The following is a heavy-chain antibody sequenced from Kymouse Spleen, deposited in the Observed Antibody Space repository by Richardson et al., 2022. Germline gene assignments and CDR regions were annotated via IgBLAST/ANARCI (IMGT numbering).Heavy chain of an antibody. CDR3: AREGGWNYEYYYYYYGMDV. CDR2: INWNGGST. D-gene: IGHD1-7*01. V-gene: IGHV3-20*d01. Sequence: EVQLVESGGGVVRPGGSLRLSCAASGFTFDDYGMSWVRQAPGKGLEWVSGINWNGGSTGYADSVKGRFTISRDNAKNSLYLQMNSLRAEDTALYYCAREGGWNYEYYYYYYGMDVWGQGTTVTVSS. J-gene: IGHJ6*02. CDR1: GFTFDDYG.